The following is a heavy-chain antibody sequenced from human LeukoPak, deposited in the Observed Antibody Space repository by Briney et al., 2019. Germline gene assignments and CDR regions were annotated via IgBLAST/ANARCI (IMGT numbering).Heavy chain of an antibody. D-gene: IGHD7-27*01. Sequence: SETLSLTCTVSGGSISSSSYYWGWIRQPPGKGLEWIGSIYYSGSTNYNPSLKSRVTISVDTSKNQFSLKLSSVTAADTAVYYCARSWGPSYWYFDLWGRGTLVTVSS. CDR2: IYYSGST. V-gene: IGHV4-39*07. J-gene: IGHJ2*01. CDR3: ARSWGPSYWYFDL. CDR1: GGSISSSSYY.